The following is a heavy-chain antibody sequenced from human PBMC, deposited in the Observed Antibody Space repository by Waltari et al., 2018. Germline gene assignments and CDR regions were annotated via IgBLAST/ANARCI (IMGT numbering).Heavy chain of an antibody. D-gene: IGHD3-9*01. J-gene: IGHJ5*02. CDR2: ISWNSGSI. V-gene: IGHV3-9*01. CDR1: GFTFDDYA. Sequence: EVQLVESGGGLVQPGRSLRLSCAASGFTFDDYAMHWVRQAPGKGLEWVSGISWNSGSIGYAESVKGRFTISRDNAKNALYLQMNSLRAEDTALYYCAKDNEGHYDILTGGWFDPWGQGTLVTVSS. CDR3: AKDNEGHYDILTGGWFDP.